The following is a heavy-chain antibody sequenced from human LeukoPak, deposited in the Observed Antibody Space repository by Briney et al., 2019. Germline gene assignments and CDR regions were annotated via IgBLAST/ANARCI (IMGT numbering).Heavy chain of an antibody. CDR1: RFTFSSYS. CDR3: ARVGAEDAFDI. D-gene: IGHD3-16*01. Sequence: GGSLRLSCAASRFTFSSYSMNWVRQAPGKGLEWVSSISSSSSYIYYADSVKGRSTISRDNAKNSLCLQMNSLRAEDTAVYYCARVGAEDAFDIWGQGTMVTVSS. J-gene: IGHJ3*02. V-gene: IGHV3-21*01. CDR2: ISSSSSYI.